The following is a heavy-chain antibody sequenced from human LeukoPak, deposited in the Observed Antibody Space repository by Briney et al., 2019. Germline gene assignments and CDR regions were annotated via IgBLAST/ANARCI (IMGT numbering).Heavy chain of an antibody. D-gene: IGHD2-21*02. Sequence: ASVKVSCKASGYTFTSYGISWVRQAPGQGLEWMGWISAYNGNTNYAQKLQGRVTMTTDTSTSTAYMELRSLRSDDTVVYYCARDGLAYCGGDCYPDYWGQGTLVTVSS. CDR1: GYTFTSYG. CDR2: ISAYNGNT. V-gene: IGHV1-18*01. CDR3: ARDGLAYCGGDCYPDY. J-gene: IGHJ4*02.